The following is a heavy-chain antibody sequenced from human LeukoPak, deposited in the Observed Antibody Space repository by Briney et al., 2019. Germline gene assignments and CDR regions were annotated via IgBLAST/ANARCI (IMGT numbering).Heavy chain of an antibody. CDR1: GFTFSSYS. CDR2: ISSSSSTI. CDR3: AKRSAESSGYFEH. V-gene: IGHV3-48*04. D-gene: IGHD6-19*01. Sequence: GGSLRLSCAASGFTFSSYSMNWVRQAPGKGLEWDSYISSSSSTIYYADSVKGRFTISRDNSKNTLYLQVNSLRAEDTAVYYCAKRSAESSGYFEHWGQGTLVTVSS. J-gene: IGHJ4*02.